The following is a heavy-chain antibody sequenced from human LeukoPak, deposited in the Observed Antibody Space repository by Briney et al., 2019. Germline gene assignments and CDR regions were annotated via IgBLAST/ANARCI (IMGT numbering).Heavy chain of an antibody. Sequence: GASVKVSCKASGYTFTGYYLHWVRQAPGQGLEWMGWMNPNNGGTNYAQKFQGRVTMTRDTSISTAYMELSRLRSDDTAVYYCARSTSDYYDSSGLNWFDPWGQGTLVTVSS. CDR2: MNPNNGGT. CDR1: GYTFTGYY. CDR3: ARSTSDYYDSSGLNWFDP. D-gene: IGHD3-22*01. J-gene: IGHJ5*02. V-gene: IGHV1-2*02.